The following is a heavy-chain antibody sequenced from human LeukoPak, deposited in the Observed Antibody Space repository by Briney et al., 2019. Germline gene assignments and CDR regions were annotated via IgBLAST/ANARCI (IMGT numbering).Heavy chain of an antibody. J-gene: IGHJ4*02. CDR1: GYTFTSYD. Sequence: ASVKLSCAASGYTFTSYDINWVRQATGQGLEWMGWMNPNSGNTGYAQKFQGRVTMTRNTSISTAYMELSSLRSEDTAVYYCATALDYDSSGYRRRYFDYWGQGTLVTVSS. D-gene: IGHD3-22*01. CDR2: MNPNSGNT. CDR3: ATALDYDSSGYRRRYFDY. V-gene: IGHV1-8*01.